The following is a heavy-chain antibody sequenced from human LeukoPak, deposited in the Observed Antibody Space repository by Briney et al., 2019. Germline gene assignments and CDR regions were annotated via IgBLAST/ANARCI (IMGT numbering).Heavy chain of an antibody. Sequence: SETLSLTCTVSGGSISSSSYYWGWIRQPPGKGLEWIGSIYYSGSTYYKSSLKSRVTVSVGTSKNQFSLKLSSVTAADTAVYYCAREQTGLGVVYYYYYMDVWGEGTTVTISS. CDR2: IYYSGST. CDR1: GGSISSSSYY. CDR3: AREQTGLGVVYYYYYMDV. J-gene: IGHJ6*03. D-gene: IGHD3-9*01. V-gene: IGHV4-39*07.